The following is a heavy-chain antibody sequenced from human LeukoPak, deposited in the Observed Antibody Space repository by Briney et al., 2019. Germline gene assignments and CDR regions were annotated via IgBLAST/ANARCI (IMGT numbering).Heavy chain of an antibody. D-gene: IGHD5-18*01. CDR1: GFTFSSFE. Sequence: GGSLRLSCAASGFTFSSFEMIWVRQAPGKGLEWVSHISSSGTIIYYPDSVNGLSTASRDNAKNLLHLQMYILRADDTVVYYCARESSFGYSFDYWGQGNLVTVSS. J-gene: IGHJ4*02. V-gene: IGHV3-48*03. CDR3: ARESSFGYSFDY. CDR2: ISSSGTII.